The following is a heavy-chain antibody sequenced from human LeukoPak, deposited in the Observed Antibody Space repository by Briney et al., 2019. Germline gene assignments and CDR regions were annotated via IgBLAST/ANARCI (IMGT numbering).Heavy chain of an antibody. CDR3: AKAGYINYYAYYHMDV. CDR1: GFTFSSYA. D-gene: IGHD3-9*01. Sequence: GGSLRLSCAASGFTFSSYAMSWVRQAPGKGLELVSSISGSGGSTYYADSVKGRFTISRDNSKSTLYLQMNSLRAGDTALYYCAKAGYINYYAYYHMDVWGKGTTVTVSS. V-gene: IGHV3-23*01. CDR2: ISGSGGST. J-gene: IGHJ6*03.